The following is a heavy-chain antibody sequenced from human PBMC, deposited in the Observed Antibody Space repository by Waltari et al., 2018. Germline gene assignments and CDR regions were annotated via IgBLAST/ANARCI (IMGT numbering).Heavy chain of an antibody. V-gene: IGHV5-51*01. CDR3: TTQLHDAFDL. CDR2: IYPGDSDT. CDR1: GYGSSDYW. J-gene: IGHJ3*01. Sequence: EVPLVQSGGEVRQSGESLKISCKAFGYGSSDYWIGWVRQLPGKGLEWMGIIYPGDSDTTYSPSFEGQVTISVDTSIRTAYLHWSSLKATDTAMYYCTTQLHDAFDLWGQGTMVTVSS.